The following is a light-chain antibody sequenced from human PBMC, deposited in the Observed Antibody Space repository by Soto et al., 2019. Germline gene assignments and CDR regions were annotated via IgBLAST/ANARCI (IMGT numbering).Light chain of an antibody. CDR1: QSVSSY. Sequence: EIVLTQSPATLSLSPGERATPSCRASQSVSSYLTWYQQKPGQAPRLLIYDASNRAPGIPARFSGSGSGTGFTITISRLEPEDFAVYYCQQRSNWPSFGPGTKVDIK. J-gene: IGKJ3*01. V-gene: IGKV3-11*01. CDR2: DAS. CDR3: QQRSNWPS.